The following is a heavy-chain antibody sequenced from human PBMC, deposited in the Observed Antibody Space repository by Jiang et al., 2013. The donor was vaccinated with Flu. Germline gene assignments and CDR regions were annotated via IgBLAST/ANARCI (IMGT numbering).Heavy chain of an antibody. CDR2: INAGNGDT. CDR3: ARESSYYDSRADHYPFDI. CDR1: GYPFTLYA. J-gene: IGHJ3*02. D-gene: IGHD3-22*01. V-gene: IGHV1-3*01. Sequence: GAEVKKPGASVKVSCKPSGYPFTLYAIHWVRQAPGQRLEWMGWINAGNGDTKFSQKFQGRVTITRDTSATTAYMELSSLRSEDTAVYYCARESSYYDSRADHYPFDIWGQGTMVTVSS.